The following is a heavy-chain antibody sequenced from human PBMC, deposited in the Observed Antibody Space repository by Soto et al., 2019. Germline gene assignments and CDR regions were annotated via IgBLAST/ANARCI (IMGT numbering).Heavy chain of an antibody. V-gene: IGHV4-39*01. J-gene: IGHJ4*02. Sequence: QLQLQESGPGLVKPSETLSLTCTVSGGSINSNTYYWGWIRQPPGKGLEWIGSIYYSGSTYYNPSVRSRVTISVDTSKNQFSLKLSSVTAADTAVYFCARGVVGATAPDYWGQGTLVTVSS. CDR2: IYYSGST. CDR3: ARGVVGATAPDY. D-gene: IGHD1-26*01. CDR1: GGSINSNTYY.